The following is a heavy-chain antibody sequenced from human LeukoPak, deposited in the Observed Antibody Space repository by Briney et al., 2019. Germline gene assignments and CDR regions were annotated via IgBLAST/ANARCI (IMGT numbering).Heavy chain of an antibody. CDR1: GYTFTSYG. V-gene: IGHV1-18*01. CDR2: ISAYNGNT. Sequence: ASVKVSCKASGYTFTSYGISWLRQAPGQGLEWMGWISAYNGNTNYAQKLQGRVTMTTDTSTSTAYMELRSLRSDDTAVYYCARGRLQLERLRFDPWGQGTLVTVSS. J-gene: IGHJ5*02. CDR3: ARGRLQLERLRFDP. D-gene: IGHD1-1*01.